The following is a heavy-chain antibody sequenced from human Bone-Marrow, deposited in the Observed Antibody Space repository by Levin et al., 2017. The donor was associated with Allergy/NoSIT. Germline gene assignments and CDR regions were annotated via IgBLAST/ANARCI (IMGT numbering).Heavy chain of an antibody. D-gene: IGHD2-2*01. CDR2: IRYDGNKK. Sequence: GESLKISCAASGFTFSNHGMHWVRQAPGKGLEWVAVIRYDGNKKYFADSVKGRFTISRDNSKNTLYLQMNSLRPEDTAVYYCAKGKGSTSPLDVWGQGTTVTVSS. CDR1: GFTFSNHG. CDR3: AKGKGSTSPLDV. J-gene: IGHJ6*02. V-gene: IGHV3-30*18.